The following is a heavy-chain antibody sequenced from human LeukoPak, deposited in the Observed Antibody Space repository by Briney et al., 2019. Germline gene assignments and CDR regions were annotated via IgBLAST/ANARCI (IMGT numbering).Heavy chain of an antibody. CDR2: IVVGSGNT. V-gene: IGHV1-58*01. CDR1: GFTFTSSA. D-gene: IGHD2-2*01. Sequence: SVKVSCKASGFTFTSSAVQWVRQARGQRLEWIGWIVVGSGNTNYAQKFQERVTITRDMSTSTAYMELSSLRSEDTAVYYCAAQVPQEYSGWDYIVVAPWGQGTLVTVSS. J-gene: IGHJ5*02. CDR3: AAQVPQEYSGWDYIVVAP.